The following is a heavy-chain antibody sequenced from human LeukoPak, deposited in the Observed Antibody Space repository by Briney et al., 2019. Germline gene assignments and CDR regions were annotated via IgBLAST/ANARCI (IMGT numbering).Heavy chain of an antibody. D-gene: IGHD5-18*01. J-gene: IGHJ4*02. V-gene: IGHV1-2*04. CDR1: GYTITDYY. CDR2: INLNSGGT. Sequence: GASVTVSSKASGYTITDYYIHWVRQAPGQGLEWMGWINLNSGGTNFAQNFQGWVTMTRDTSISTAYMELSRLRSDDTAVYYCARDGSRNTDMVYFDYWGQGTLVTVSS. CDR3: ARDGSRNTDMVYFDY.